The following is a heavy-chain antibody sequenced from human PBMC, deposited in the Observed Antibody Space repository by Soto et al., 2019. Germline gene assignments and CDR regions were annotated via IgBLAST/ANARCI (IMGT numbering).Heavy chain of an antibody. V-gene: IGHV5-10-1*01. CDR3: ARWYYDSSGYLGYYFDY. D-gene: IGHD3-22*01. Sequence: RGESLKISCKGSGYSFTSYWISWVRQMPGKGLEWMGRIDPSDSYTNYSPSFQGHVTISADKSISTAYLQWSSLKASDTAMYYCARWYYDSSGYLGYYFDYWGQGTLVTVSS. J-gene: IGHJ4*02. CDR2: IDPSDSYT. CDR1: GYSFTSYW.